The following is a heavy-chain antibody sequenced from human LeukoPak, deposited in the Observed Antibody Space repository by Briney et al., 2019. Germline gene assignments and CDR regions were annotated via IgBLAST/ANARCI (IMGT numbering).Heavy chain of an antibody. V-gene: IGHV3-23*01. CDR2: ISGSGGST. D-gene: IGHD3-10*01. CDR1: GFTFSSYA. CDR3: AKISWFGHGPGPNFDY. Sequence: GGSLRLSCAASGFTFSSYAMSWVRQAPGKGLEWVSAISGSGGSTYYADSVKGRFTISRDKSKNTLYLQMNSLRAEDTAVYYCAKISWFGHGPGPNFDYWGQGTLVTVSS. J-gene: IGHJ4*02.